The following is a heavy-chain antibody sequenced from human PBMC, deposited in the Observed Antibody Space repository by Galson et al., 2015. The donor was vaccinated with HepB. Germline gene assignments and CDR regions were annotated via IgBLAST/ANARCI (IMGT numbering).Heavy chain of an antibody. V-gene: IGHV1-69*13. Sequence: SVKVSCKASGGTFSSYAISWVRQAPGQGLEWMGGIIPIFGTANYAQKFQGRVTITADESTSTAYMELSSLRSEDTAVYYCARDQFLGSDPGRAEYFQHWGQGTLATVSS. CDR3: ARDQFLGSDPGRAEYFQH. CDR2: IIPIFGTA. CDR1: GGTFSSYA. D-gene: IGHD3-3*01. J-gene: IGHJ1*01.